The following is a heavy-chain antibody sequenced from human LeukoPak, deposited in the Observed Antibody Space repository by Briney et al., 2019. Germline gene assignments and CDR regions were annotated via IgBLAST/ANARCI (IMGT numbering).Heavy chain of an antibody. CDR2: ISSNGGSA. CDR1: GFTFSSYA. CDR3: ARSEWELNLYFDY. V-gene: IGHV3-64*01. D-gene: IGHD1-26*01. Sequence: GGSLRLSCAASGFTFSSYAMHWVRQAPGKGLEYVSAISSNGGSAYYANSVKGRFTISRDNSKNTLYLQMGSLRAEDMAVYYCARSEWELNLYFDYWGQGTLVTVSS. J-gene: IGHJ4*02.